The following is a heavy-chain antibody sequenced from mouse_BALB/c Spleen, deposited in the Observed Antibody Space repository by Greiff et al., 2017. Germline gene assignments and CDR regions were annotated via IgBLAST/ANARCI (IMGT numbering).Heavy chain of an antibody. CDR1: GYTFSEYT. CDR2: INPNNGGT. J-gene: IGHJ2*01. Sequence: EVQLQQSGPELVKPGASVNISCKTSGYTFSEYTMLWVQQSHGKSLVWIGGINPNNGGTSYNQKFKGKATLTVDKTSSTAYMELRSLTSEDAAVYYCARSWDVKGYWGQGTTLTVSS. V-gene: IGHV1-18*01. D-gene: IGHD4-1*01. CDR3: ARSWDVKGY.